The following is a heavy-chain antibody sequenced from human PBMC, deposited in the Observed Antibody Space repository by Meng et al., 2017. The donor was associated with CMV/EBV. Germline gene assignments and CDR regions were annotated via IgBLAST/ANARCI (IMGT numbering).Heavy chain of an antibody. D-gene: IGHD3-3*02. CDR1: GFTFSSYE. Sequence: GESLKISCAASGFTFSSYEMNWVRQAPGKGLEWVSYISSSGSTIYYADSVKGRFTISRDNAKNSLYLQMNSLRAEDTAVYYCARDLFVGFLEWLEGPYYYYYGMDVWGHGTTVTVSS. CDR2: ISSSGSTI. V-gene: IGHV3-48*03. CDR3: ARDLFVGFLEWLEGPYYYYYGMDV. J-gene: IGHJ6*02.